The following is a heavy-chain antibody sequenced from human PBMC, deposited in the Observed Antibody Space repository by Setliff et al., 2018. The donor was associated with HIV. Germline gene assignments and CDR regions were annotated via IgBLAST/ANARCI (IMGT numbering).Heavy chain of an antibody. Sequence: SETLSLTCTVSGGSISTSYWNWIRQPPGKGLEWIGEINHSGGTNYNPSLKSRVTMSIDTSKNQFSLNVSSVTAADTAVYYCARGWGHDGFDFWGQGTMVTVSS. J-gene: IGHJ3*01. V-gene: IGHV4-34*01. D-gene: IGHD7-27*01. CDR3: ARGWGHDGFDF. CDR2: INHSGGT. CDR1: GGSISTSY.